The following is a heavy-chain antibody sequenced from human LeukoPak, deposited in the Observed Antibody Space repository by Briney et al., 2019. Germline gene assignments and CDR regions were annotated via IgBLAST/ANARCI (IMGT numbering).Heavy chain of an antibody. D-gene: IGHD6-19*01. CDR2: INSEGNRT. V-gene: IGHV3-74*01. J-gene: IGHJ3*02. CDR1: GFSFGSYE. CDR3: ARESSVWFSDAFDI. Sequence: GGSLRLSCAASGFSFGSYEMNWVRQAPGKGLVWVSRINSEGNRTNYADFVKGRFTISRDNAKNTLYVQINSLRAEDTAVYYCARESSVWFSDAFDIWGQGTVVTVSS.